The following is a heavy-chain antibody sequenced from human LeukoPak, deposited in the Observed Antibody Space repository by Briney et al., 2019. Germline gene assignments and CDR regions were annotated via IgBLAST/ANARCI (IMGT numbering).Heavy chain of an antibody. Sequence: GRSLRLSCAASGFTFSSYGMHWVRQAPGKGLEWVAVTSYGGSNKDYADSVKGRFTISRDNPKNTLYLKMDSLRREDTAVYHCTREVPGRGDRYHGMDVWGQGTTVTVSS. V-gene: IGHV3-30*19. J-gene: IGHJ6*02. CDR3: TREVPGRGDRYHGMDV. D-gene: IGHD3-10*01. CDR1: GFTFSSYG. CDR2: TSYGGSNK.